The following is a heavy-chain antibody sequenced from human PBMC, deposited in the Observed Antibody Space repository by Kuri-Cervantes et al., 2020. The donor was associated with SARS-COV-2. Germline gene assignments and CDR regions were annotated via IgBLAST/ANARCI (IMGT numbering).Heavy chain of an antibody. J-gene: IGHJ3*02. CDR3: ARDEVGSSWYSGAFDI. CDR1: GGTFSSYA. V-gene: IGHV1-69*04. Sequence: SVKVSCKASGGTFSSYAISWVRQAPGQGLEWMGRIIPILGIANYAQKFQGRVTITADKSTSTAYMELSSLRSEDTAVYYCARDEVGSSWYSGAFDIWGQGTMVTVSS. D-gene: IGHD6-13*01. CDR2: IIPILGIA.